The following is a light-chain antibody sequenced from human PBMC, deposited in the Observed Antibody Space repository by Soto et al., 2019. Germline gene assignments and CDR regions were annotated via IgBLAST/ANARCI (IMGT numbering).Light chain of an antibody. V-gene: IGKV1-9*01. Sequence: DIQMTQSPSTLSASVGDRVTITCRASQGISSYLAWYQQKPGKAPKLLISGASALQSGVPSRFSGSGSGADFTLTISRLEPEDFAVYYCQHYGSSVWTFGQGTKVDIK. CDR3: QHYGSSVWT. CDR1: QGISSY. CDR2: GAS. J-gene: IGKJ1*01.